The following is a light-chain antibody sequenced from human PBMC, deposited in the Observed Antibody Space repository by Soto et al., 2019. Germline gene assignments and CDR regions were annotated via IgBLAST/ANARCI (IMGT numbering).Light chain of an antibody. CDR2: DVT. J-gene: IGLJ1*01. CDR1: SSDVGGYKY. Sequence: QSALTQPASVSGSPGQSITISCTGTSSDVGGYKYVSWYQQHPDKAPKLIIYDVTHRPSGISNRFSGSKSGNTASLTISGLQAEDEADYYCSSYTSSSSYVFGTGTKVTVL. V-gene: IGLV2-14*01. CDR3: SSYTSSSSYV.